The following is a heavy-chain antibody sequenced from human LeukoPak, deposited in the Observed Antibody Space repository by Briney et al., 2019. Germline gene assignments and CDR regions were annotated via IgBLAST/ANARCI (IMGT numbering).Heavy chain of an antibody. J-gene: IGHJ6*03. Sequence: GGSLRLSCAASGVTFSSYAMHWVRQAPGKGLEWVAVISYDGSNKYYADSVKGRFTISRDNSKNTLYLQMNSLRAEDTAVYYCARDGGSGSYYTPYYYYYMDVWGKGTTVTVSS. CDR2: ISYDGSNK. D-gene: IGHD3-10*01. CDR1: GVTFSSYA. V-gene: IGHV3-30*01. CDR3: ARDGGSGSYYTPYYYYYMDV.